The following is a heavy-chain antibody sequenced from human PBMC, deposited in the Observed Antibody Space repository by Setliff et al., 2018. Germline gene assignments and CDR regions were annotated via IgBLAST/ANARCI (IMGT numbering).Heavy chain of an antibody. D-gene: IGHD1-26*01. CDR1: DVSISGYY. V-gene: IGHV4-59*06. CDR2: IYYSGST. Sequence: PSETLSLTCTVSDVSISGYYWSWIRQPPGKGLEWIGYIYYSGSTYHNPSLKTLVTISVDTSKNQFSLKLSSVTAADTAVYYCARCSGSYDAFDIWGQGTMVTVSS. CDR3: ARCSGSYDAFDI. J-gene: IGHJ3*02.